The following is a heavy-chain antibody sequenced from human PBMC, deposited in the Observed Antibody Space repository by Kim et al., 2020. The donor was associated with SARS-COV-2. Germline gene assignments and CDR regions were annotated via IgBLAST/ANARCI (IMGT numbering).Heavy chain of an antibody. J-gene: IGHJ4*02. CDR1: GFTFSTYA. V-gene: IGHV3-23*01. Sequence: GGSLRLSCAASGFTFSTYAMTWVRQAPGKGLEWVSGISDIGGSTYYADSVKGRFTISRDNAKNTLYLQMNSLRAEDTAVYFCARGYGSGSYSPFHYWGQG. CDR3: ARGYGSGSYSPFHY. D-gene: IGHD3-10*01. CDR2: ISDIGGST.